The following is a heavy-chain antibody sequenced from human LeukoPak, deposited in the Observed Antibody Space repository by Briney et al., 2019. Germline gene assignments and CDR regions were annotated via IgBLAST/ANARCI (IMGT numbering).Heavy chain of an antibody. CDR2: INWNGGST. D-gene: IGHD3-10*01. V-gene: IGHV3-20*04. Sequence: GSLRLSCAASGFTFDDYGMSWVRQAPGKGLEWVSGINWNGGSTGYADSVKGRFTISRDNAKNSPYLQMNGLRAEDTALYYCARLYGLDAFDIWGQGTMVTVSS. J-gene: IGHJ3*02. CDR3: ARLYGLDAFDI. CDR1: GFTFDDYG.